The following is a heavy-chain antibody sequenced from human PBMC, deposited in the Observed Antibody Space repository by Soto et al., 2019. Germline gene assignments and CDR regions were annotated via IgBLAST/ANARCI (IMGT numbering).Heavy chain of an antibody. D-gene: IGHD2-2*02. CDR3: AVYTRALDS. J-gene: IGHJ4*02. Sequence: PGGSLRLSCAASGFTFSNYYMTWLRQAPGRGLEWVSTIDYGGTNTYYPDSVKGRFTISRDNSKGALHLQMNSLRADDTAIYYCAVYTRALDSWGRGTLVTVSS. V-gene: IGHV3-23*01. CDR1: GFTFSNYY. CDR2: IDYGGTNT.